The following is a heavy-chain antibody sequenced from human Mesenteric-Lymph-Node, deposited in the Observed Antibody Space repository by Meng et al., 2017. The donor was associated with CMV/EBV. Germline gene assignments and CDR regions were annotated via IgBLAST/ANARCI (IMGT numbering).Heavy chain of an antibody. J-gene: IGHJ4*02. CDR2: IYHSGNT. Sequence: SETLSLTCIVSGYSIRDGYYWGWIRQPPGKGLEWIGNIYHSGNTYSNPSLKSRVTISLDTSKNQFSLKLSSVTAADTAVYYCARVSSSEDGDYCVFDYWGQGTLVTVSS. CDR1: GYSIRDGYY. D-gene: IGHD4-17*01. CDR3: ARVSSSEDGDYCVFDY. V-gene: IGHV4-38-2*02.